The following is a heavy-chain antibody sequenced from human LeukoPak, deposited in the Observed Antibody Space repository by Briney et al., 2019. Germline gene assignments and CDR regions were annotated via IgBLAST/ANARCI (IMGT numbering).Heavy chain of an antibody. V-gene: IGHV4-4*07. Sequence: SETLSLTCRVSGASISSYYWSWIRQPAGKGLEWIGRIYTSGSTNYNPSLKSRITISVDTSKNQFSLKLSSVTAADTTMYHCARGELLWFGESGDAFDIWGQGTMVTVSS. D-gene: IGHD3-10*01. CDR1: GASISSYY. J-gene: IGHJ3*02. CDR2: IYTSGST. CDR3: ARGELLWFGESGDAFDI.